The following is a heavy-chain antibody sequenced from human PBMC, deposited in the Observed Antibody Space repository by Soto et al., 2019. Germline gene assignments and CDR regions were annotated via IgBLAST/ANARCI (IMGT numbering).Heavy chain of an antibody. CDR3: ARDRHCDYAVDY. CDR2: ISSSSSTI. D-gene: IGHD4-17*01. V-gene: IGHV3-48*01. Sequence: EVQLVESGGGLVQPGGSLRLSCAASGFTFSSYSMNWVRQAPGKGLEWASYISSSSSTIYYADSVKGRFTISRDNAKNSLYLQMNSLRAEDTAVYYCARDRHCDYAVDYWGQGTLVTVSS. CDR1: GFTFSSYS. J-gene: IGHJ4*02.